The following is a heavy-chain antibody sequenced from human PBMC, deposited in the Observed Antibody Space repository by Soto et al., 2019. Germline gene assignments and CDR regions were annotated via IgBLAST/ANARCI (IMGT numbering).Heavy chain of an antibody. CDR2: ISPYNGNT. CDR3: ARDVGGSYP. V-gene: IGHV1-18*01. Sequence: ASVKVSCKASGYSFSSYGITWVRQAPGQGLEWLGWISPYNGNTKYAQRLQGRVTMTTDTSTSTAYMELRSLRSDDTAVYYCARDVGGSYPWGQGTLVTVSS. D-gene: IGHD1-26*01. CDR1: GYSFSSYG. J-gene: IGHJ5*02.